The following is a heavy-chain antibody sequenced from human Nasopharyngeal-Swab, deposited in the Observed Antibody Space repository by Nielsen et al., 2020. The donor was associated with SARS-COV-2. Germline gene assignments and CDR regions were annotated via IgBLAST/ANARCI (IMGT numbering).Heavy chain of an antibody. CDR1: GYSFTSYW. V-gene: IGHV5-10-1*01. J-gene: IGHJ4*02. CDR3: ARQYSSRIDY. D-gene: IGHD6-13*01. CDR2: IDPSDSYT. Sequence: AASLKISCTASGYSFTSYWISWVRPMPGKGLEWMGRIDPSDSYTNYSTSFQGHVTISADKSISTAYLQWSSLKASDTAMYYCARQYSSRIDYWGQGTLVTVSS.